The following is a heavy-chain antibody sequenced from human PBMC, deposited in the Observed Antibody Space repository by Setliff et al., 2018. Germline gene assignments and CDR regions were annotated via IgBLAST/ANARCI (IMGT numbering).Heavy chain of an antibody. CDR2: IYPNDSDT. Sequence: GESLKISCKDSASTFSNYWIVWVRQMPGEGLEWMGMIYPNDSDTKYHPSFQGQVTISVDKSINTAYLQWSSLRASDTAIYYCARHPYYYGSGTYLDNNNRWFDPWGQGTLVTVSS. J-gene: IGHJ5*02. CDR3: ARHPYYYGSGTYLDNNNRWFDP. V-gene: IGHV5-51*01. CDR1: ASTFSNYW. D-gene: IGHD3-10*01.